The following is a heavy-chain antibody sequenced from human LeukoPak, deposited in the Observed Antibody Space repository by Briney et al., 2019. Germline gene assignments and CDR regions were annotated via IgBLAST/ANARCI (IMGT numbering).Heavy chain of an antibody. Sequence: GGSLRLSCAASGFTVSSNYMSWVRQAPGKGLEWVSLISGVGGSTYYADSVKGRFTISRDNSKNSLYLQMNSLRTEDTALYYCAKELEYFQHWGQGTLVTVSS. J-gene: IGHJ1*01. CDR1: GFTVSSNY. CDR3: AKELEYFQH. CDR2: ISGVGGST. V-gene: IGHV3-43*02.